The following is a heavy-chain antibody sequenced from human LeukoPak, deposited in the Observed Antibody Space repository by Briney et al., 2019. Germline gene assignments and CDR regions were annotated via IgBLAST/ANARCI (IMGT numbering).Heavy chain of an antibody. D-gene: IGHD2-2*02. Sequence: SETLSLTCAVYGGPFSGYYWSWIRQPPGKGLEWIGEINHSGSTNYNPSLKSRVTISVDTSKNQFSLKLSSVTAADTAVYYCARGRRCSSTSCYISTAQRGPFAYWGQGTLVTVSS. V-gene: IGHV4-34*01. CDR3: ARGRRCSSTSCYISTAQRGPFAY. J-gene: IGHJ4*02. CDR1: GGPFSGYY. CDR2: INHSGST.